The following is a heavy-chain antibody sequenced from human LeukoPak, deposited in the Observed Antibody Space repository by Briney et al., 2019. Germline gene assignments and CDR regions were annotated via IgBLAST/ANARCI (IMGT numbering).Heavy chain of an antibody. D-gene: IGHD2-2*02. Sequence: GGSLRLSCAASGFTFSDYYMSWIRQAPGKGLEWVSYISSSGSTIYYADSVKGRFTISRDNAKNSLYLQMNSLRAEDTAVYYCAKDTGVVVPAAIVDAFDIWGQGTMVTVSS. CDR1: GFTFSDYY. J-gene: IGHJ3*02. V-gene: IGHV3-11*01. CDR2: ISSSGSTI. CDR3: AKDTGVVVPAAIVDAFDI.